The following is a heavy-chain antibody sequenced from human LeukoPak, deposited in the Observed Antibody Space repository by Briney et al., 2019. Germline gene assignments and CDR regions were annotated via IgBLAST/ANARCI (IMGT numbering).Heavy chain of an antibody. V-gene: IGHV3-66*01. CDR3: ARGRIVVVPAAISLMDV. CDR2: IYSGGST. Sequence: GGSLRLSCAASGFTVSSNYMSWVRQAPGKGLEWVSVIYSGGSTYYADSVKGRFTISRDTSKNTLYLQMNSLRAEDTAVYYCARGRIVVVPAAISLMDVWGKGTTVTVSS. J-gene: IGHJ6*04. D-gene: IGHD2-2*01. CDR1: GFTVSSNY.